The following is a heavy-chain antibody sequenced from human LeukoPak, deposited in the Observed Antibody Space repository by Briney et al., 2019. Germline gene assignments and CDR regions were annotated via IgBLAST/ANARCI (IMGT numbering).Heavy chain of an antibody. CDR2: ISGSGGST. V-gene: IGHV3-23*01. J-gene: IGHJ4*02. D-gene: IGHD1-26*01. Sequence: PGGSLRLSCAASGFTFSSYNMNWVRQAPGKGLEWVSGISGSGGSTYYADSVKGRFTISRDNSKNTLYLQMNSLRAGDTAVYYCAKAMGATLFDYWGQGTLVTVSS. CDR1: GFTFSSYN. CDR3: AKAMGATLFDY.